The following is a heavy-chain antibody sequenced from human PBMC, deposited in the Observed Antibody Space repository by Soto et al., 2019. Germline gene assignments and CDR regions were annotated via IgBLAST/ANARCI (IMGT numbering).Heavy chain of an antibody. V-gene: IGHV3-23*01. J-gene: IGHJ6*02. CDR1: GFILSSSA. CDR2: ISGSGAST. CDR3: AKGPTIFGVVITFEYYYGMDV. Sequence: TGGSLRLSCAASGFILSSSAMSWVRQAPGKGLEWVSAISGSGASTYYADSVKGRFTISVDNSKSTVYLQMNSLRAEDTAVYYCAKGPTIFGVVITFEYYYGMDVWGQGTSVTVSS. D-gene: IGHD3-3*01.